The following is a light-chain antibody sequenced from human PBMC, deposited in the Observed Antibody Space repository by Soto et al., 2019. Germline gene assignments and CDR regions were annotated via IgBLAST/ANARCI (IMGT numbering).Light chain of an antibody. J-gene: IGLJ2*01. CDR2: GNS. CDR1: SSNIGAGYD. V-gene: IGLV1-40*01. Sequence: QYVLTQPPSVSGAPGQRVTISCTGSSSNIGAGYDVHWYQQLPGTAPKLLIYGNSNRPSGVPDRFSGSKSGTSASLAITGLQAEDEADYYCQSYDSSLSGSGVVFGGGTQLTVL. CDR3: QSYDSSLSGSGVV.